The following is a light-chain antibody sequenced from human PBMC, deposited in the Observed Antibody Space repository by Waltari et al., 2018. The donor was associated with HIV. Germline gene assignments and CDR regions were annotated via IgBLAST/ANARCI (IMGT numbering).Light chain of an antibody. Sequence: QSALTQPASVSGSPGQSITISCTGTSSADGCSNSVSWYQQYPGKAPKLMIYNVSKRPSGVSNRFSGSKSGNTASLTISGLQAEDEADYYCCSYASTSTYVFGTGTKVTVL. V-gene: IGLV2-23*02. CDR2: NVS. CDR1: SSADGCSNS. J-gene: IGLJ1*01. CDR3: CSYASTSTYV.